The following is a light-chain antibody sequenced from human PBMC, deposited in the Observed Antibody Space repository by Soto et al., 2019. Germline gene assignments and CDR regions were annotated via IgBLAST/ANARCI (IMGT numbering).Light chain of an antibody. Sequence: DIEMTQSPDSLAVSLGERATIKCKSSQRVFYSSNNYNSLAWYQQIPGQPPKLLLYWASTRKSGVPDRVSGSGSGTDFTLTISSLHAEDVAVYYFQQYYGTPYTLGRGTKLEI. CDR3: QQYYGTPYT. CDR2: WAS. CDR1: QRVFYSSNNYNS. V-gene: IGKV4-1*01. J-gene: IGKJ2*01.